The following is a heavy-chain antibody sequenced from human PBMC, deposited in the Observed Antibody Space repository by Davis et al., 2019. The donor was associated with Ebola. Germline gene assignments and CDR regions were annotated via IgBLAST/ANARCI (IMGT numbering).Heavy chain of an antibody. V-gene: IGHV4-59*11. Sequence: PGGSLRLSCSVSNASISSHYWSWVRLAPGKGPEWIGYIHHSGKSNYNFFLKTRVSMSIDTSNNQFSLRLTSVTAADTAVYYCARDRTHWLIGDEWFDPWGQGTLVTVSS. D-gene: IGHD6-19*01. CDR1: NASISSHY. CDR2: IHHSGKS. J-gene: IGHJ5*02. CDR3: ARDRTHWLIGDEWFDP.